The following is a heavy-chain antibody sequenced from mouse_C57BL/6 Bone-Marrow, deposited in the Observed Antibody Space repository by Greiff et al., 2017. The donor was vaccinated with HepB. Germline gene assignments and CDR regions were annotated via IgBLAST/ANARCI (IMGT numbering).Heavy chain of an antibody. CDR2: IDPSDSYT. D-gene: IGHD2-2*01. CDR3: AKGGVTWYFDV. J-gene: IGHJ1*03. V-gene: IGHV1-50*01. CDR1: GYTFTSYW. Sequence: QVQLQQPGAELVKPGASVKLSCKASGYTFTSYWMQWVKQRPGQGLEWIGEIDPSDSYTNYNQKFKGKATLTVDTSSSTAYMQLSSLTSEDSAVYYCAKGGVTWYFDVWGTGTTVTVSS.